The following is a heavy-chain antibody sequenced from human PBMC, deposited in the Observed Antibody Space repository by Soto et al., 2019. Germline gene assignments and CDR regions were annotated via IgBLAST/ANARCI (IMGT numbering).Heavy chain of an antibody. V-gene: IGHV1-2*02. CDR2: INPNSGGT. CDR1: GYTFSDYY. CDR3: AREQATAKPEGVDF. Sequence: ASVKVSCKASGYTFSDYYIHWVRQAPGQGLEWMGWINPNSGGTKYAPKFQGGVTMTRDTSITTAYMELSRLRSGDTAVYYCAREQATAKPEGVDFWGQGTMVTVSS. J-gene: IGHJ4*02. D-gene: IGHD1-1*01.